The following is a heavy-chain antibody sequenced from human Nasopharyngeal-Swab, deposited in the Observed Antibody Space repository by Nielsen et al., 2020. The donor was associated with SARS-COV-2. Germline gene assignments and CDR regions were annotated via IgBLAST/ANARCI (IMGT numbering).Heavy chain of an antibody. V-gene: IGHV1-24*01. Sequence: ASVKVSCKVSGYTLTELSMHWVRQAPGKGLEWMGGFDPEDGETIYAQKFQGRVTMTEDTSTDTAYMELSSLRSEDTAVYYCATDFAVAVAATLGYWGQGTLVTVSS. CDR3: ATDFAVAVAATLGY. D-gene: IGHD2-15*01. CDR1: GYTLTELS. J-gene: IGHJ4*02. CDR2: FDPEDGET.